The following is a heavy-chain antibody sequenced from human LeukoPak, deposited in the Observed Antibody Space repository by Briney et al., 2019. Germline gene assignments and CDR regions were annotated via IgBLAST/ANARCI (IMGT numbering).Heavy chain of an antibody. CDR3: ARDRGIN. V-gene: IGHV3-33*08. Sequence: GGSLTLSCAISGFTSTTAWMTWVRQAPGKGLEWVAVIWYDGSNKYYADSVKGRFTISRDNSKNTLYLQMNSLRAEDTAVYYCARDRGINWGQGTLVTVSS. D-gene: IGHD3-10*01. J-gene: IGHJ4*02. CDR2: IWYDGSNK. CDR1: GFTSTTAW.